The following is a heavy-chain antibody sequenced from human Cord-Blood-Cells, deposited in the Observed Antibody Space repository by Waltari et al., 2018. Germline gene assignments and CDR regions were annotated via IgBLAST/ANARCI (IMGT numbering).Heavy chain of an antibody. Sequence: EVQLVESGGGLVQPGGSLRLSCAASGFTFSSYWMSWVRQAPGKGVEWVANIKQDGSEKYDVDSVKGRFTISRDNAKNSRYLQMNSLRAEDTAVYYCARDQLYYFDYWGQGTLVTVSS. J-gene: IGHJ4*02. CDR1: GFTFSSYW. CDR2: IKQDGSEK. D-gene: IGHD1-1*01. V-gene: IGHV3-7*01. CDR3: ARDQLYYFDY.